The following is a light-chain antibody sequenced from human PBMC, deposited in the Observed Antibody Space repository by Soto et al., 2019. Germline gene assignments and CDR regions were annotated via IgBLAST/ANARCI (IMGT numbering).Light chain of an antibody. CDR3: QTCQNCLGT. J-gene: IGKJ1*01. V-gene: IGKV3-15*01. CDR2: GAS. Sequence: EIVMTQSPATLSVSPGERATLSCRASQSVSSNLAWYQQIPGQAPMLPIYGASTTTTGIPARFSGRGYGTELTPTISSLPSEDSAVYYWQTCQNCLGTVGQGTKVEIQ. CDR1: QSVSSN.